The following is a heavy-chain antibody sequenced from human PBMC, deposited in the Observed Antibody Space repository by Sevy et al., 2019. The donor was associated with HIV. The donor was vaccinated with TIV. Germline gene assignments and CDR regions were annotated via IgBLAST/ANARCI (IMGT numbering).Heavy chain of an antibody. CDR2: IKSKSEGGTT. CDR1: GFTFSNAW. J-gene: IGHJ4*02. CDR3: TNNRGYCIGGVCGECFDS. Sequence: GGSLRLSCGASGFTFSNAWMTWVRQAPGKGLEWVGRIKSKSEGGTTDYAAPVKGRFTISGDGSKNTLYLQMNSLKSDDTAVYYCTNNRGYCIGGVCGECFDSWGQGTLVTVSS. D-gene: IGHD2-8*02. V-gene: IGHV3-15*01.